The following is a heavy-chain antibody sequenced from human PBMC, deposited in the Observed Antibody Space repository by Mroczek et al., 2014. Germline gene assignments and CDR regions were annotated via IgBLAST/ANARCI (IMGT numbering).Heavy chain of an antibody. Sequence: QVQLQESGPGLVKPSQTLSLTCTVSGGSISSGDYYWSWIRQPPGKGLEWIGYIYYSGSTYYNPSLKSRVTISVDTSKNQFSLKLSSVTAADTAVYYCARGLGTVLLWFGDYFDYWGQGTLVTVSS. CDR2: IYYSGST. CDR1: GGSISSGDYY. V-gene: IGHV4-30-4*01. J-gene: IGHJ4*02. CDR3: ARGLGTVLLWFGDYFDY. D-gene: IGHD3-10*01.